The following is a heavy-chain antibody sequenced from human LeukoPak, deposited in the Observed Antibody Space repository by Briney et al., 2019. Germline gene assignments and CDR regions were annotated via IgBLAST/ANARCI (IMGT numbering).Heavy chain of an antibody. CDR2: ISYDGSNK. Sequence: GGSLRLSCAVSGVTFRAYAMHWVRQAPGKGLEWVAVISYDGSNKYYADSVKGRFTISRDNSKNTLYLQMNSLRAEDTAVYYCARAKPPIVVVTAPGGWFDPWGQGTLVTVSS. CDR1: GVTFRAYA. D-gene: IGHD2-21*02. CDR3: ARAKPPIVVVTAPGGWFDP. J-gene: IGHJ5*02. V-gene: IGHV3-30-3*01.